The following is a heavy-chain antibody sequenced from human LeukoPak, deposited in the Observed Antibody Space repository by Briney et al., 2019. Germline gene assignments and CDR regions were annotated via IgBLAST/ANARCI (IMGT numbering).Heavy chain of an antibody. D-gene: IGHD3-10*01. CDR1: GFTFSNAW. V-gene: IGHV3-15*01. J-gene: IGHJ4*02. CDR2: IKSKAAGGTT. Sequence: GGSLRLSCAASGFTFSNAWMSWVRQAPGKGLEWVGRIKSKAAGGTTDYAAPVQGRFTISRDDSEYTLYLQMNSLKTEDAAVYYCIVGGSYYTYWGQGTLVTVSS. CDR3: IVGGSYYTY.